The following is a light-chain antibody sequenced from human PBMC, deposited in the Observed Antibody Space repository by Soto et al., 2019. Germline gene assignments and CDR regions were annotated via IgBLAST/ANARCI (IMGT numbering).Light chain of an antibody. V-gene: IGKV4-1*01. CDR1: QSLLH. CDR2: WAS. CDR3: QQYYTTPVT. J-gene: IGKJ1*01. Sequence: DIVMTQSPDSLAVFLGERATINCKSSQSLLHLAWYQQKPGQPPKLLIYWASTRESGVPDRFSGSASGTDFTLTISSLQAEDVAIYYCQQYYTTPVTFGQGTKVELK.